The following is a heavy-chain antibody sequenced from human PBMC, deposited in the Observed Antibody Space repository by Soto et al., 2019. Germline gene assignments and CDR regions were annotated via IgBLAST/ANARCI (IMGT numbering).Heavy chain of an antibody. J-gene: IGHJ3*02. Sequence: SETLSLTCAVYGGSFSGYYWSWIRQPPGKGLEWIGEINHSGSTNYNPSLKSRVTISVDKSTNQFSLKLSSVTAADTAVYYCAGGITVAGPSRDGFDIWGQGTMVTVSS. D-gene: IGHD6-19*01. V-gene: IGHV4-34*01. CDR1: GGSFSGYY. CDR2: INHSGST. CDR3: AGGITVAGPSRDGFDI.